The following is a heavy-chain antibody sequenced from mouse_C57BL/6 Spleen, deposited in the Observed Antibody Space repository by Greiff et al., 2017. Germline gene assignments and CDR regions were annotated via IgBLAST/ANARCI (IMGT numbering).Heavy chain of an antibody. Sequence: QVPLQQPGAELVKPGASVKLSCKASGSTFTSYWLHWVKQRPGRGLAWIGRLDPNSGGHQYNEKFKSKATLTVDKPSSTAYMQLISLTSEDSAVYYCARSITTVVATGFDYWGQGTTLTVSS. V-gene: IGHV1-72*01. CDR1: GSTFTSYW. CDR3: ARSITTVVATGFDY. J-gene: IGHJ2*01. D-gene: IGHD1-1*01. CDR2: LDPNSGGH.